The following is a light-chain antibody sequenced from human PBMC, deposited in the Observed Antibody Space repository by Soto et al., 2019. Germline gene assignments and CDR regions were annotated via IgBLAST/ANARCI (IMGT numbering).Light chain of an antibody. CDR1: ASVGGW. J-gene: IGKJ1*01. Sequence: DFHITHSPSTLSASVGDRVSISCRASASVGGWLAWYQHKPGKAPNLIIYKASTLKCGVPSRFSGSGSGTDFTLTISNLQPDDFATYYCQQYNGYFRTFGQGTKVDIK. CDR2: KAS. V-gene: IGKV1-5*03. CDR3: QQYNGYFRT.